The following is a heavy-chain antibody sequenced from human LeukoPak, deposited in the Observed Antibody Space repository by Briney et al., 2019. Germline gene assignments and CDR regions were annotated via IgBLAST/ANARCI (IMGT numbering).Heavy chain of an antibody. CDR2: INPNSGGT. Sequence: GASVKVSCKASGYTFTGYYMHWVRQAPGQGLEWMGWINPNSGGTNYAQKFQGWVTMTRDTSISTAYMELSRLRSDDTAVYYCAREYVVPAAYPNWYFDLWGRGTLVTVSS. J-gene: IGHJ2*01. D-gene: IGHD2-2*01. V-gene: IGHV1-2*04. CDR3: AREYVVPAAYPNWYFDL. CDR1: GYTFTGYY.